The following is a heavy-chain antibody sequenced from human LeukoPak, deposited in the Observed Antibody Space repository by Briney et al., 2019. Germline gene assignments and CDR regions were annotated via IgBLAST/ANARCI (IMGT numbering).Heavy chain of an antibody. CDR2: IIPIFGTA. D-gene: IGHD1-20*01. CDR1: GGTFSSYA. CDR3: AIAHYVTGTSTDY. J-gene: IGHJ4*02. V-gene: IGHV1-69*05. Sequence: GASVKVSCKASGGTFSSYAISWVQQAPGQGLEWMGGIIPIFGTANYAQKFQGRVTITTDESTSTAYMELSSLRSEDTAVYYCAIAHYVTGTSTDYWGQGTLVTVSS.